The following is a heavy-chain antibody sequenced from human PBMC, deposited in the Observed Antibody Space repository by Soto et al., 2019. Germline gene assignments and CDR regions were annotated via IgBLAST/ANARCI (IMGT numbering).Heavy chain of an antibody. CDR2: IDPSDSYT. D-gene: IGHD1-7*01. CDR1: GYSFTIYW. CDR3: ARRGQITGTYPFDY. J-gene: IGHJ4*02. Sequence: PGESLKISCKCSGYSFTIYWISWVRQMPGKGLEWMGRIDPSDSYTNYSPSFQGHVTISADKSISTAYLQWSSLKASDTAMYYCARRGQITGTYPFDYWGQGTLVTVSS. V-gene: IGHV5-10-1*01.